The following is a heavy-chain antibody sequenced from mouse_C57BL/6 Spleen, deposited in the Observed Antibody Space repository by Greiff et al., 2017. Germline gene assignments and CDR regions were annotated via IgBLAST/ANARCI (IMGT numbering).Heavy chain of an antibody. J-gene: IGHJ2*01. Sequence: QVQLKESGAELVKPGASVKISCKASGYAFSSYWMNWVKQRPGTGLEWIGQIYPGDGDTNYNGKFKGKATLTADKSSSPAYMQLSSLSSDDSAVYVSARAGYDDVYFDDWGQGTTLTVSS. CDR2: IYPGDGDT. D-gene: IGHD2-4*01. CDR1: GYAFSSYW. CDR3: ARAGYDDVYFDD. V-gene: IGHV1-80*01.